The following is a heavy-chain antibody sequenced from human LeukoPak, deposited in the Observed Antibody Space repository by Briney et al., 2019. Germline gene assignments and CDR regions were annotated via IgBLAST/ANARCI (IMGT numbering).Heavy chain of an antibody. Sequence: GASVKVSCKASGYTFTGYYMHWVRQAPGQGLEWMGWINPNSGGTNYAQKFQGRVTMTRDTSISTAYMELSRLRSDDTAVYYCARVGYCGGDCYSNDAFDIWGQGTMVTVSS. CDR1: GYTFTGYY. CDR3: ARVGYCGGDCYSNDAFDI. J-gene: IGHJ3*02. V-gene: IGHV1-2*02. D-gene: IGHD2-21*02. CDR2: INPNSGGT.